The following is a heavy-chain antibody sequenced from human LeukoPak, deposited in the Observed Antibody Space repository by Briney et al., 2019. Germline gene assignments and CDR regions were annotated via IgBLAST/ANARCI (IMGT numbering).Heavy chain of an antibody. CDR1: GYTFTGYY. Sequence: GASVKVSCKASGYTFTGYYMHWVRQAPGQGLEWMGWINPNSGGTNYAQKFQGRVTMTRDTSISTAYMELRSLRSDDTAVYYCARDGHSSSWYGHPKWGYWGQGTLVTVSS. J-gene: IGHJ4*02. CDR3: ARDGHSSSWYGHPKWGY. D-gene: IGHD6-13*01. CDR2: INPNSGGT. V-gene: IGHV1-2*02.